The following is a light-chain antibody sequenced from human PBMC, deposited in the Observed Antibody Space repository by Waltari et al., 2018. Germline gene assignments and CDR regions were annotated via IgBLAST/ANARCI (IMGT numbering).Light chain of an antibody. CDR3: SSYTSTNTPYV. J-gene: IGLJ1*01. V-gene: IGLV2-14*03. CDR1: TSDIGAYSF. Sequence: QSALTHPASVSGSPAQSITISCAGPTSDIGAYSFVSWNQQPPGKAPKLIIFDVSNGASGVSNRFSGYKSGNTASLTISGLQADDEAIYFCSSYTSTNTPYVFGTGTEVSFL. CDR2: DVS.